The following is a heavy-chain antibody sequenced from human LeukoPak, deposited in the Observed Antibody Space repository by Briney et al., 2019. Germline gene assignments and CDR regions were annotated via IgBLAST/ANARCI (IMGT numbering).Heavy chain of an antibody. CDR1: GASFNSYY. D-gene: IGHD3-22*01. V-gene: IGHV4-59*01. CDR3: TKGYYEPFDS. CDR2: ISDSGRT. J-gene: IGHJ4*02. Sequence: SETLSLTCTVSGASFNSYYWDWLRQPPGKGLEWIGCISDSGRTYYNPSLKSRVTISLGTSNNQFSLRLTSVTAADSAMYYCTKGYYEPFDSWGQGTLVTVSS.